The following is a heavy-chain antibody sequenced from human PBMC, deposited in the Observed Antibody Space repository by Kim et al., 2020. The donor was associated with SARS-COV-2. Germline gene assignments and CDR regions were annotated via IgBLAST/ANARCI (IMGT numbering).Heavy chain of an antibody. D-gene: IGHD2-2*01. Sequence: KGRFTNSRDNSKNTLYLQMNSLRAEDTAVYYCARYLLGYCSSTSCYVFDYWGQGTLVTVSS. CDR3: ARYLLGYCSSTSCYVFDY. V-gene: IGHV3-30*07. J-gene: IGHJ4*02.